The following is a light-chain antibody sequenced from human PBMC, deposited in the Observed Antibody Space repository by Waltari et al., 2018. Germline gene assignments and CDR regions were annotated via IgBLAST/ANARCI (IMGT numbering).Light chain of an antibody. CDR2: AVS. CDR1: RRDVGNYKT. V-gene: IGLV2-23*02. Sequence: QSALTQPASVSGSPGQSITISCTGSRRDVGNYKTVPWYQQPPGKAPKLMIYAVSQRPSGVSDRFSGSKSGDMASLTISGLQPEDEAEYFCSSYAGSSKGVFGGGTKVTVL. J-gene: IGLJ2*01. CDR3: SSYAGSSKGV.